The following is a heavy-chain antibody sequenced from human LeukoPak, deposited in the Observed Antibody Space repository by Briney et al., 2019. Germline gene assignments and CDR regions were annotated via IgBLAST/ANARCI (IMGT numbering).Heavy chain of an antibody. CDR2: ISSNGGST. Sequence: GGSLRLSCAASGFTFSNYAMHWVHQAPGKGLEYVSAISSNGGSTYYADSVKGRFSISRDNSKNTLYFQMSSLRAEDTAVYYCVKGTGTKYYYYGMDVWGQGTTVTVSS. D-gene: IGHD3/OR15-3a*01. CDR1: GFTFSNYA. V-gene: IGHV3-64D*06. J-gene: IGHJ6*02. CDR3: VKGTGTKYYYYGMDV.